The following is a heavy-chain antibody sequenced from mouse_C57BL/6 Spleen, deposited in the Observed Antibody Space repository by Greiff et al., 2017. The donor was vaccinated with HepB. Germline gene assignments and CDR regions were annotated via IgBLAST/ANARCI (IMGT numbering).Heavy chain of an antibody. CDR3: ARWGGYYAMDY. J-gene: IGHJ4*01. V-gene: IGHV1-42*01. CDR1: GYSFTGYY. Sequence: EVQLQQSGPELVKPGASVKISCKASGYSFTGYYMNWVKQSPEKSLEWIGEINPSTGGTTYNQKFKAKATLTVDKSSSTAYMQLKSLTSEDSAVYYCARWGGYYAMDYWGQGTSVTVSS. D-gene: IGHD1-1*02. CDR2: INPSTGGT.